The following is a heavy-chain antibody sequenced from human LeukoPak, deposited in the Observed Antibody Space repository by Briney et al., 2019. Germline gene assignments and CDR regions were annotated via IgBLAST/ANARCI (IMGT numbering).Heavy chain of an antibody. CDR2: ISASGGST. CDR3: TRDRRAYTYGQFDY. D-gene: IGHD5-18*01. J-gene: IGHJ4*02. Sequence: PGGSLRFSGAASEFTFSNYAMSWVRQSPGKGLEWVSAISASGGSTYYADSVKGRFTISRDNSKNTLYLQMNSLKAEDTAVYYCTRDRRAYTYGQFDYWGQGTLVTVSS. CDR1: EFTFSNYA. V-gene: IGHV3-23*01.